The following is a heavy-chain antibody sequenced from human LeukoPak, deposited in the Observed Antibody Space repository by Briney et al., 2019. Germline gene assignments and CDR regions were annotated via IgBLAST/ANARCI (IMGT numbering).Heavy chain of an antibody. CDR3: AKDWSYGGNSWKYFGS. V-gene: IGHV3-9*01. D-gene: IGHD4-23*01. CDR1: GFTFDDYA. J-gene: IGHJ4*02. CDR2: ISWRSDSV. Sequence: PGGSLRLSCAASGFTFDDYAMHWVRQAPGKGLEWVSGISWRSDSVDYADSMKGRFTISRDNAKSSLYLQMNSLRADDTALYYCAKDWSYGGNSWKYFGSWGQGILVTVSS.